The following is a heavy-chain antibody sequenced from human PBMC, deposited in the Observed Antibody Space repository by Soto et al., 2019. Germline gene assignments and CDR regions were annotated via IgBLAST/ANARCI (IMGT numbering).Heavy chain of an antibody. CDR2: ITSSSYI. Sequence: TGGSLRLSCAASGFTFSTYSMNWVRQAPGKGLEWVSSITSSSYIYYADSMKGRFTISRDNAKNSLYLQMNSLRAEDTAVYYCARDRYGDYSIDYWGQGTLVTVSS. D-gene: IGHD4-17*01. J-gene: IGHJ4*02. CDR3: ARDRYGDYSIDY. CDR1: GFTFSTYS. V-gene: IGHV3-21*01.